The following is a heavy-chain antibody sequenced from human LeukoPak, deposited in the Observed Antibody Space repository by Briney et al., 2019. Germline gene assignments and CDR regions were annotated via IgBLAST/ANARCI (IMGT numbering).Heavy chain of an antibody. CDR1: GGSISSYY. J-gene: IGHJ6*04. D-gene: IGHD5-18*01. V-gene: IGHV4-4*07. CDR3: ARDGKDVLGYSYTMDV. CDR2: IYTSGST. Sequence: SETLSLTCTVSGGSISSYYWSWIRQPAGKGLEWIGRIYTSGSTNYNPSLKSRVTMSVDTSKHQFSLKLSSVTAADTAVYYCARDGKDVLGYSYTMDVWGKGTTVTVSS.